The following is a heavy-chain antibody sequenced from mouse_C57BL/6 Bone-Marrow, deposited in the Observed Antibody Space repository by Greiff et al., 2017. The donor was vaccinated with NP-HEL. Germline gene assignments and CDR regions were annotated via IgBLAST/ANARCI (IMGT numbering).Heavy chain of an antibody. J-gene: IGHJ3*01. CDR3: ARYYYGTLFAY. D-gene: IGHD1-1*01. CDR2: IHPNSGST. Sequence: QVQLQQPGAELVKPGASVKLSCKASGYTFTSYWMHWVKQRPGQGLEWIGMIHPNSGSTNYNEKFKSKATLTVDKSSSTAYMQLSSLTSEDSAVYYCARYYYGTLFAYWGQGTLVTVSA. CDR1: GYTFTSYW. V-gene: IGHV1-64*01.